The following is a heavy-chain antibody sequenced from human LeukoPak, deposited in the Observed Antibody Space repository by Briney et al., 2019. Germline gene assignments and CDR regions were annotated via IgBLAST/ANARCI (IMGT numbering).Heavy chain of an antibody. J-gene: IGHJ4*02. D-gene: IGHD5-18*01. CDR3: ATELGYGRQLVDY. CDR2: INQDGSEK. Sequence: GGSLRLSCAGSGFSFSTYWMSWVRQAPGKGLEWVANINQDGSEKWYVDSVKGRLTISRDNAKNSLDLQMNSLRVEDTAVYYCATELGYGRQLVDYWGQGTLVTVSS. CDR1: GFSFSTYW. V-gene: IGHV3-7*01.